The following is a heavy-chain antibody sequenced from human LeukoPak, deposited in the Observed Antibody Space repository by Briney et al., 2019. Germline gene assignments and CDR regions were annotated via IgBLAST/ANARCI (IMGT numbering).Heavy chain of an antibody. V-gene: IGHV1-8*01. D-gene: IGHD3-16*02. CDR3: ARSYYDYIWGSYRLVNYYYYMDV. J-gene: IGHJ6*03. CDR2: MNPNSGNT. CDR1: GYTFTSYD. Sequence: ASVKVSCKASGYTFTSYDINWVRQATGQGLEWMGWMNPNSGNTGYAQKFQGRVTMTRNTPISTAYMELSSLRSEDTAVYYCARSYYDYIWGSYRLVNYYYYMDVWGKGTTVTVSS.